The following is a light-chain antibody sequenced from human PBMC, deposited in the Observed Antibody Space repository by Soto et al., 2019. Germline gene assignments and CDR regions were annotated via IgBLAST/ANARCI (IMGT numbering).Light chain of an antibody. CDR1: SSDICAYNY. CDR2: EVN. CDR3: SSYTRSXTHI. V-gene: IGLV2-14*01. Sequence: QSFLTHPASGSGSPVQSITISCTGTSSDICAYNYVSWYQQYPGRAPKLMIYEVNNRPSGFSNRFSGSKSGNTASLTISGLQAEDEADYYCSSYTRSXTHIVGSGTKVXV. J-gene: IGLJ1*01.